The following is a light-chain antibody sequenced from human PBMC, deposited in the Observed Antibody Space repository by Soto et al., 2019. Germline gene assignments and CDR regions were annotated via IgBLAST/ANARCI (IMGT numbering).Light chain of an antibody. Sequence: ETVVTQAPGTLSLSPGERATLSCRARQSIRSNYLAWYRQTPGQAPRLLIYGASNRATGIPTRFSGSGSGTDVALISSRLEPEDFALYYCQQYGSSPWTFGQGTKVEIK. J-gene: IGKJ1*01. V-gene: IGKV3-20*01. CDR3: QQYGSSPWT. CDR1: QSIRSNY. CDR2: GAS.